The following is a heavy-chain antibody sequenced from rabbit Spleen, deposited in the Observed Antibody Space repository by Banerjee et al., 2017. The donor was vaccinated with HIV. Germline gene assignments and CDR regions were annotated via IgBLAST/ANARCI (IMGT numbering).Heavy chain of an antibody. CDR3: TRDAGSGVIGWNFGW. D-gene: IGHD4-2*01. V-gene: IGHV1S45*01. CDR1: GFSFRDKNV. Sequence: QGQLEESGGGLVKPEGSLTLTGKASGFSFRDKNVMCWVPQAPGKGLEWIACINAATAKPVYATWAKGRFTISRTSSTTVTLQVTSLTAADTATYFCTRDAGSGVIGWNFGWWGPGTLVTVS. CDR2: INAATAKP. J-gene: IGHJ4*01.